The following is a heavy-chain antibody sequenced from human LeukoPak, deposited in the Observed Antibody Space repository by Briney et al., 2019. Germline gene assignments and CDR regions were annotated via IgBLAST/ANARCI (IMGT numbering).Heavy chain of an antibody. Sequence: ASVKVSCKTSGYIFTNYGISWVRQAPGQGLEWMGWISPYNGNTNSAENLQDRVIMTTDTSTSTIYMELRTLTSNDTAVYYCARDRGYYGSGSRYFDYWGQGTLVTVSS. V-gene: IGHV1-18*01. D-gene: IGHD3-10*01. CDR1: GYIFTNYG. J-gene: IGHJ4*02. CDR2: ISPYNGNT. CDR3: ARDRGYYGSGSRYFDY.